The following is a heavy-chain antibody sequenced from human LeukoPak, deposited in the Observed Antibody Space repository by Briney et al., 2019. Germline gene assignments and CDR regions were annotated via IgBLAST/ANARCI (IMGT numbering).Heavy chain of an antibody. J-gene: IGHJ4*02. Sequence: ASVKVSCKASGYTXSNYYIHWVRQAPGQGLEWMGIISPGGGGTNFAQRFQGRVSMTTDTPTRTIYMTLTSLRSEDTAVYYCARRQGLCDSFFDYWGQGTLVTVSS. V-gene: IGHV1-46*01. CDR1: GYTXSNYY. D-gene: IGHD2-8*01. CDR2: ISPGGGGT. CDR3: ARRQGLCDSFFDY.